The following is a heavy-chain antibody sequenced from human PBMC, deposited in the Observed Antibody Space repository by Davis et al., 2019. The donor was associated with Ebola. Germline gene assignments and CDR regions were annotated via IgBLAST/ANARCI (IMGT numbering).Heavy chain of an antibody. Sequence: PSDPLSLTCAVYGGSFSGYYWSWIRHPAGKGLEWIGEINHRVSTNYNPSLKSRVTISVDTSKNQFSLKLSSVTAEDPAVYYCARAYSSSLTNWFDPWGQGTLVTVSS. J-gene: IGHJ5*02. D-gene: IGHD6-6*01. V-gene: IGHV4-34*01. CDR3: ARAYSSSLTNWFDP. CDR1: GGSFSGYY. CDR2: INHRVST.